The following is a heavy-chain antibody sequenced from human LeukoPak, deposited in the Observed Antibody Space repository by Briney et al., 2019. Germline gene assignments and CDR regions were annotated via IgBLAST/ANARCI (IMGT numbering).Heavy chain of an antibody. D-gene: IGHD6-13*01. J-gene: IGHJ4*02. V-gene: IGHV4-4*09. Sequence: NPSETLSFTCTVSGGSISSYYWSWIRQPPGKGLEWIGCIYTNGNTNYNPSLKSRVTISVDTSKNQFSLKLSSVTAADTAVYYCAGKDSTSWNFDYWGQGTLVTVSS. CDR3: AGKDSTSWNFDY. CDR1: GGSISSYY. CDR2: IYTNGNT.